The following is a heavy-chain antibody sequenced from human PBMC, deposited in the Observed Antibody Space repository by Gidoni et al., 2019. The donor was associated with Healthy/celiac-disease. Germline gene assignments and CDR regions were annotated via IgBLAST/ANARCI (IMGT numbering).Heavy chain of an antibody. V-gene: IGHV4-34*01. CDR3: ARDGYGDPDYYYYYYMDV. D-gene: IGHD4-17*01. CDR2: INHSGST. Sequence: QVQLQQWGAGLLKPSETLSLTCAVYGGSFSGYYWSWIRQPPGKGLEWLGEINHSGSTNYNPSLKSRVTISVDTSKNQFSLKLSSVTAADTAVYYCARDGYGDPDYYYYYYMDVWGKGTTVTVSS. CDR1: GGSFSGYY. J-gene: IGHJ6*03.